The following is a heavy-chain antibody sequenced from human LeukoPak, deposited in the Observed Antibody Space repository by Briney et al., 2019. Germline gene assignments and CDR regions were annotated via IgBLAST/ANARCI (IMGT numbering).Heavy chain of an antibody. D-gene: IGHD3-22*01. Sequence: HPGGSLRLSCAASGFTVSSNYMSWVRQAPGKGLEWVSAIYSGGTTYYADSVKGRFTISRDSSKNTLYLQMNSLRAEDTAVYYCTKGDITMIPDWGQGTLVTVSS. V-gene: IGHV3-53*01. CDR2: IYSGGTT. CDR3: TKGDITMIPD. J-gene: IGHJ4*02. CDR1: GFTVSSNY.